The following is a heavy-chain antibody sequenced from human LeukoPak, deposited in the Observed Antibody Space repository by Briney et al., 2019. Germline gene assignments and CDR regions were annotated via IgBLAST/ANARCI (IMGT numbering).Heavy chain of an antibody. CDR1: GFTFANYA. V-gene: IGHV3-23*01. D-gene: IGHD6-13*01. CDR2: ISGSGDST. J-gene: IGHJ4*02. Sequence: GGSLRLSCAASGFTFANYAMSWVRQARGKGLEWVSGISGSGDSTNYADSVKGRFTISRDNSKNTLYLQMNSLRAEDTAVYYCAKGASPGIAAAGAGFLFDYWGQGTLVTVSS. CDR3: AKGASPGIAAAGAGFLFDY.